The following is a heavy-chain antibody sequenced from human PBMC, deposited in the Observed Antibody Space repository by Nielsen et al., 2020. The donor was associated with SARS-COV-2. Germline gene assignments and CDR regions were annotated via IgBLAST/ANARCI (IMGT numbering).Heavy chain of an antibody. Sequence: ASVKVSCKASGYSFTSYDMHWVRQAPGQGLEWMGVIYPSVGSTIYAQKFQGRVSMTRDTSTSTVSMDLSSLRSEDTAVYYCARAPSTFYGMDVWGQGTTVTVSS. CDR3: ARAPSTFYGMDV. D-gene: IGHD3-16*01. CDR2: IYPSVGST. V-gene: IGHV1-46*01. J-gene: IGHJ6*02. CDR1: GYSFTSYD.